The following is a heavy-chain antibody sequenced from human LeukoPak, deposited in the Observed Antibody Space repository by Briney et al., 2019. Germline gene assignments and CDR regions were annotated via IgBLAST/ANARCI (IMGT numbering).Heavy chain of an antibody. D-gene: IGHD3-16*01. Sequence: PSETLSLTCTVSGGSISSYYWSWIRQPAGKGLEWIGRIYTSGGTNYNPSLKSRVTMSVDTSKNQFSLKLSSVTAADTAVYFCAKDRLGGPYFFHYWGQGTLVTVSS. CDR3: AKDRLGGPYFFHY. CDR2: IYTSGGT. J-gene: IGHJ4*02. CDR1: GGSISSYY. V-gene: IGHV4-4*07.